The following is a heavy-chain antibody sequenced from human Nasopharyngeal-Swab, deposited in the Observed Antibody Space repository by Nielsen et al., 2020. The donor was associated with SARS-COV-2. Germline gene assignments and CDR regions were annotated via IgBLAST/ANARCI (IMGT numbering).Heavy chain of an antibody. V-gene: IGHV3-49*02. Sequence: WLRQPPGQGLAWVGFIRSKAYGGTTEYAASVKGRFTISRDDSKSIAYLQMNSLKTEDTAVYYCTRDRGARGYSYGPFRYWGQGTLVTASS. CDR2: IRSKAYGGTT. CDR3: TRDRGARGYSYGPFRY. D-gene: IGHD5-18*01. J-gene: IGHJ4*02.